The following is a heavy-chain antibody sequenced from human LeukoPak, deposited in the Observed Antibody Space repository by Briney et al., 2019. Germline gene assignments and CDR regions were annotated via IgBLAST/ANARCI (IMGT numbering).Heavy chain of an antibody. J-gene: IGHJ4*02. V-gene: IGHV4-31*03. Sequence: PSQTLSLTCTVSGGSISSGGYYWSWIRQHPGKGLEWIGYIYYSGSTSYNPSLKSRVTISVDKSKNQFSLKLSSVIAADTAVYYCAREGYYYDSSGNYFRGFGLDYWAREPWSPSPQ. CDR2: IYYSGST. CDR3: AREGYYYDSSGNYFRGFGLDY. CDR1: GGSISSGGYY. D-gene: IGHD3-22*01.